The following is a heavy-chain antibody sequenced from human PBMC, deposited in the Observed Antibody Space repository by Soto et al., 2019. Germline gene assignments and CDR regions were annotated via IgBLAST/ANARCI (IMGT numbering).Heavy chain of an antibody. V-gene: IGHV3-23*01. Sequence: GGSLRLSCAASGFTFSSYAMSWVRQAPGKGLEWVSAISGSGGSTYYADSVKGRFTISRDNSKNTLYLQMNSLRAEGTAVYYCASLGDYARISPFDYWGQGTLVTVSS. CDR3: ASLGDYARISPFDY. CDR2: ISGSGGST. CDR1: GFTFSSYA. J-gene: IGHJ4*02. D-gene: IGHD4-17*01.